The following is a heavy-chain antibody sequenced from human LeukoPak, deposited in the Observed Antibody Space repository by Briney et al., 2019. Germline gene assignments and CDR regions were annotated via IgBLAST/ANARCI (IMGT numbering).Heavy chain of an antibody. D-gene: IGHD4-11*01. V-gene: IGHV4-39*01. CDR3: ARFRTLTTHFDY. CDR2: IYYSGST. CDR1: GDSISSSSYY. J-gene: IGHJ4*02. Sequence: SETLSLTCTVSGDSISSSSYYWGWIRQPPGKGLEWIGSIYYSGSTYYNPSLKSRVTISLDTSKNQFSLKLTSMTAADTAVYYCARFRTLTTHFDYWGQGTLVTVSS.